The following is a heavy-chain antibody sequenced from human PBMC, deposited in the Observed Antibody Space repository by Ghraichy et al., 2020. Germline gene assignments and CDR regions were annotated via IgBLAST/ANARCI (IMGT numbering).Heavy chain of an antibody. CDR2: ISSSSSYI. CDR1: GFTFSSYT. V-gene: IGHV3-21*01. J-gene: IGHJ6*02. CDR3: AGDPEDIVVVPDDKTYYYYYGMDV. D-gene: IGHD2-2*01. Sequence: GGSLRLSCAASGFTFSSYTMNWVRQAPGKGLEWVSSISSSSSYIYYADSVKGRFTISRDNAKTSLYLQMNSLRAEDTAVYYCAGDPEDIVVVPDDKTYYYYYGMDVWGQGTTVTVSS.